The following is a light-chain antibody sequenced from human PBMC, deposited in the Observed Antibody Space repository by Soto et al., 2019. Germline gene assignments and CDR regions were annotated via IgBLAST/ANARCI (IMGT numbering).Light chain of an antibody. CDR1: APTSGQVGL. CDR2: DND. Sequence: SVLTQPPSVSGAPGQRVTSPALGAAPTSGQVGLYTGSTSFQEQPPKLLIYDNDNRPSGVPDRFSGSKSGTSASLVITGLQAEDDADYYCQSYDNSLSAWVFGGGTKVTVL. CDR3: QSYDNSLSAWV. J-gene: IGLJ3*02. V-gene: IGLV1-40*01.